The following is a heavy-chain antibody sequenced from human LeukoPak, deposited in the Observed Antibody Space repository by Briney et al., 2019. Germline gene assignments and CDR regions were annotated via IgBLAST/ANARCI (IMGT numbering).Heavy chain of an antibody. J-gene: IGHJ4*02. CDR3: TISKLTMPTLTAG. D-gene: IGHD4/OR15-4a*01. Sequence: GASVKVSYKHSGYTFTNYGIREVGPAPGQGLEWMGWISAYNGNTNYAQKLQGRVTMTTDTSTSTAYMELRSRRSDDTAVYYCTISKLTMPTLTAGWGQGTLVTVSS. CDR1: GYTFTNYG. V-gene: IGHV1-18*01. CDR2: ISAYNGNT.